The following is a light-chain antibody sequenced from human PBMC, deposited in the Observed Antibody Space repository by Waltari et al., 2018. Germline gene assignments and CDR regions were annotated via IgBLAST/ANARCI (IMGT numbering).Light chain of an antibody. CDR3: QQYQNWPPIT. CDR2: STS. J-gene: IGKJ5*01. Sequence: ETVLTQSPATLSVSPGEAVTLSCRASQSVSPNLAWYQQKRGQAPRLLIYSTSTRAPGVPDRFWVSGSGTEFTLTITSLQSEDSAIYYCQQYQNWPPITFGQGTRLEIK. CDR1: QSVSPN. V-gene: IGKV3-15*01.